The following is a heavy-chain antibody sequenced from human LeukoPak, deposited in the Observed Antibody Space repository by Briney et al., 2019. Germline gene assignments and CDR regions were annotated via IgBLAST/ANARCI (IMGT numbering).Heavy chain of an antibody. V-gene: IGHV4-4*07. D-gene: IGHD3-10*01. J-gene: IGHJ4*02. Sequence: LSETLSLTCCVSGGSISSYYWSWIRQPAGKGLEWIGRIYTSGSTNYNPSLKSRVTMSVDTSKNQYSLKLSSVTAADTAVYYCARDLVYYGSGSYYNEDYFDYWGQGTLVTVSS. CDR3: ARDLVYYGSGSYYNEDYFDY. CDR2: IYTSGST. CDR1: GGSISSYY.